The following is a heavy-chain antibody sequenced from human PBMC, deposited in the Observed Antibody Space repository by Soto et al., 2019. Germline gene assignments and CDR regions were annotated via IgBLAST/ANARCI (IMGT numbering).Heavy chain of an antibody. CDR2: IKSKTDGGTT. V-gene: IGHV3-15*07. CDR1: GFTFSYAW. CDR3: TTLYTVTTPSFDY. Sequence: SGGSLRLSCGASGFTFSYAWLNWVRQAPGKGLEWVGQIKSKTDGGTTDYAAPVKGRFTILRDDSKNTLYLQMNSLKTEDTAVYYCTTLYTVTTPSFDYWGQGTLVTVSS. J-gene: IGHJ4*02. D-gene: IGHD4-4*01.